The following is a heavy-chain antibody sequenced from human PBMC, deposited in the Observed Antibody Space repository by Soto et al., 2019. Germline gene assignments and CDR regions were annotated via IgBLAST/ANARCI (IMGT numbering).Heavy chain of an antibody. V-gene: IGHV4-39*01. CDR2: IYYSGST. Sequence: SAPLSLTCTFALFSIISSSYYWGLIRQPPGKGLEWIGSIYYSGSTYYKPSLKSRVTISVDTSKNQFSLKLSSVTAADTAVYYWGRSRSITIFGVGIKKWSDPVPQG. CDR3: GRSRSITIFGVGIKKWSDP. CDR1: LFSIISSSYY. D-gene: IGHD3-3*01. J-gene: IGHJ5*02.